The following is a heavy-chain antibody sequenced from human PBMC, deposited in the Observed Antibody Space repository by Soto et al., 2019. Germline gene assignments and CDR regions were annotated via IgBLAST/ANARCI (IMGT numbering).Heavy chain of an antibody. D-gene: IGHD1-26*01. CDR3: ARWDLDW. V-gene: IGHV3-33*01. CDR2: IWYDGSLK. CDR1: GFTFSHHG. Sequence: QVQLVESGGGVVQPGKSLRLSCAASGFTFSHHGIHWVRQAPGKGLEWVAVIWYDGSLKYYADSVQGRFIVSRDNSKNTVYLQINSLRVDDTAVYYCARWDLDWWGQGTLVTVSS. J-gene: IGHJ4*02.